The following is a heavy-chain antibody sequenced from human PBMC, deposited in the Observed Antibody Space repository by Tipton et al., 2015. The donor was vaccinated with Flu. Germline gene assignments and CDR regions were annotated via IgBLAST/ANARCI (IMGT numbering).Heavy chain of an antibody. Sequence: TLSLTCTVSGGSISSSSYYWGWIRQPPGKGLEWIGSMYYSGSTYYNPSLKSRVTISVDTSKNQFSLKLSSVTAADTAVYYCARGAVVGKLSWFDPWAREPWSPSPQ. J-gene: IGHJ5*02. D-gene: IGHD2-15*01. CDR1: GGSISSSSYY. CDR2: MYYSGST. CDR3: ARGAVVGKLSWFDP. V-gene: IGHV4-39*07.